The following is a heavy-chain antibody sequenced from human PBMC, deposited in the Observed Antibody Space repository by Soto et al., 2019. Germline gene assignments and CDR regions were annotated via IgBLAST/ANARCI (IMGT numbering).Heavy chain of an antibody. CDR3: ARDRLAWELLWGYYSGMAV. V-gene: IGHV6-1*01. J-gene: IGHJ6*02. CDR2: TYYRSKWYS. Sequence: TFSLICAMSWGSVSRITAVCNWIRQSPSRGLELLGRTYYRSKWYSDYAVSVKSRITINPDTSKNQSSLQLNSVTPEDTAVYYCARDRLAWELLWGYYSGMAVWGQGTTVTVSS. D-gene: IGHD1-26*01. CDR1: WGSVSRITAV.